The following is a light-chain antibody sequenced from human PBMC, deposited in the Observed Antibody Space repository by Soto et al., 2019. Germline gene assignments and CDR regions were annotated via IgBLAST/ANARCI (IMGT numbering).Light chain of an antibody. J-gene: IGKJ4*01. V-gene: IGKV3-15*01. Sequence: EIVMTQSPATLSVSPGDRATLSCRASQNVRTNLAWYHQKPGQAPRLLISDASTRATGIPARFSGSGSGTEFTLTITRLQSEDFGVYYCQQYNDWPLSFGGGTKVVIK. CDR1: QNVRTN. CDR3: QQYNDWPLS. CDR2: DAS.